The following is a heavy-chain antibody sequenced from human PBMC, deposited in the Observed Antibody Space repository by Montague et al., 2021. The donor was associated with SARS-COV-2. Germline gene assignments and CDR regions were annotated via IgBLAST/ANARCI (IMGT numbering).Heavy chain of an antibody. D-gene: IGHD3-10*01. CDR2: IDWDDDK. Sequence: PALAKPTQTLTLTCTFSGFSLSTSGMCVSWIRQPPGKALEWLARIDWDDDKYYSTSLKTRLTISKDTSKNQVVLTMTNMDPVDTATYYCARMSVRGVIFDYWGQGTLVTVSS. J-gene: IGHJ4*02. CDR3: ARMSVRGVIFDY. CDR1: GFSLSTSGMC. V-gene: IGHV2-70*11.